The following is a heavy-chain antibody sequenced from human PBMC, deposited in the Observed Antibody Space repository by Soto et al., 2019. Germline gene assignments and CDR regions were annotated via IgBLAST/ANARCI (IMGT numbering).Heavy chain of an antibody. V-gene: IGHV3-30*18. CDR3: AKSPYDSSGYYYYFHY. D-gene: IGHD3-22*01. Sequence: GGSLRLSCAASGFTFSDYYMNWIRQAPGKGLEWVAYITTNGSDIYYADSVKGRFTISRDNSKNTLYLEMNSLSAEDAAVYYCAKSPYDSSGYYYYFHYWGQGTLVTVSS. J-gene: IGHJ4*02. CDR1: GFTFSDYY. CDR2: ITTNGSDI.